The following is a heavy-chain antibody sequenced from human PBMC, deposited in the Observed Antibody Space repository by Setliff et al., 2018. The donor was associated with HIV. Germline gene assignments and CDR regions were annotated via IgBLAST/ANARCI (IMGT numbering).Heavy chain of an antibody. CDR2: IDANNGNT. CDR3: VRVTADRTNYYYYMDV. J-gene: IGHJ6*03. Sequence: ASVKVSCKASGYTLTSYAITWVRQAPGQGLEWVGWIDANNGNTNYAQKFRGRVTMTTDTSTNTAYMEVRSLTSDDTAVYYCVRVTADRTNYYYYMDVWDKGTTVTVSS. V-gene: IGHV1-18*01. D-gene: IGHD4-17*01. CDR1: GYTLTSYA.